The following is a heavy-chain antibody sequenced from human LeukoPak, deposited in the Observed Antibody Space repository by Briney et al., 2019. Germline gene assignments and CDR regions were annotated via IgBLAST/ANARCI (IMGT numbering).Heavy chain of an antibody. D-gene: IGHD3-16*02. V-gene: IGHV3-7*01. CDR2: IKQDGSEK. Sequence: PGGSLRLSCAASGFTFSSYWMSWVRQAPGKGLEWVANIKQDGSEKYYVDSVKGRFTISRDNAKNSLYLQMNSLRAEDTAVYYCGREGNYDYVGGSYQSIDYWGKGTLVTVSS. CDR1: GFTFSSYW. J-gene: IGHJ4*02. CDR3: GREGNYDYVGGSYQSIDY.